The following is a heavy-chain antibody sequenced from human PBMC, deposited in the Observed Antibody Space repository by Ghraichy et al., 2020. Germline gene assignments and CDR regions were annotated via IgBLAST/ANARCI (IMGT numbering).Heavy chain of an antibody. D-gene: IGHD2-21*02. Sequence: ASVKVSCKASGYTFTSYDINWVRQATGQGLEWMGWMNPNSGNTGYAQKFQGRVTMTRNTSISTAYMELSSLRSEDTAVYYCARGPPLGAYCGGDCYSAGWFDPWGQGTLVTVSS. CDR2: MNPNSGNT. CDR1: GYTFTSYD. CDR3: ARGPPLGAYCGGDCYSAGWFDP. J-gene: IGHJ5*02. V-gene: IGHV1-8*01.